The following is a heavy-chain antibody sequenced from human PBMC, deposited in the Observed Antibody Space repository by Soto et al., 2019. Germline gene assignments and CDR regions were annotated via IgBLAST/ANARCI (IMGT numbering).Heavy chain of an antibody. J-gene: IGHJ4*02. Sequence: EVQLVESGGGLIQPRGSLRLSCAASGFTFSSHSINWVRQAPGKGLEWVSYISGSGATKYYADSVKGRFTISRDNARNSLYLQMSSLSDEDTAVYYCARAIRGFSYVVDYWGQGTLVIVSS. CDR1: GFTFSSHS. D-gene: IGHD5-18*01. CDR3: ARAIRGFSYVVDY. V-gene: IGHV3-48*02. CDR2: ISGSGATK.